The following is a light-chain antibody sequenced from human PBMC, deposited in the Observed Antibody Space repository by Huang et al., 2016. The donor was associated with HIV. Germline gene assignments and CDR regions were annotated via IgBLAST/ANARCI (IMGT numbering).Light chain of an antibody. CDR3: QQYNNWPPIT. J-gene: IGKJ5*01. Sequence: EIVMTQSPVTLSVSPGERATLSCRASQSVSSTLVWYQQKPGQAPRLLIYGASTRATGVPARFSGSGSGTEFPLTISSLQSEDFALYYCQQYNNWPPITFGQGTRLEIK. V-gene: IGKV3-15*01. CDR2: GAS. CDR1: QSVSST.